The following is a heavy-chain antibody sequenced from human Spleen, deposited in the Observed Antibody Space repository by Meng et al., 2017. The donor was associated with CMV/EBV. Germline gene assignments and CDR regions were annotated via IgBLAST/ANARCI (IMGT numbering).Heavy chain of an antibody. CDR3: ASQNWGGYYASDY. CDR2: IYSGGST. D-gene: IGHD3-3*01. Sequence: CAASGLTLSRYAMSWVRQTPGKGLEWVSVIYSGGSTYYADSVKGRFTISRDNSKNTLYLQMNSLRAEDTAVYYCASQNWGGYYASDYWGQGTLVTVSS. V-gene: IGHV3-53*01. J-gene: IGHJ4*02. CDR1: GLTLSRYA.